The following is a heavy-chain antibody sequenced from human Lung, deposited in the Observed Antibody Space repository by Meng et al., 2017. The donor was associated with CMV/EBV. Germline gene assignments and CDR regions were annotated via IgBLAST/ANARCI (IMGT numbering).Heavy chain of an antibody. J-gene: IGHJ6*02. CDR1: GFTFSSYS. CDR3: ARDSSSSYYYYGMDV. D-gene: IGHD6-6*01. Sequence: SCXASGFTFSSYSMNWVRQAPGKGLEWVSSISSSSSYIYYADSVKGRFTISRDNAKNSLYLQMNSLRAEDTAVYYCARDSSSSYYYYGMDVWGQGTTVTVSS. CDR2: ISSSSSYI. V-gene: IGHV3-21*01.